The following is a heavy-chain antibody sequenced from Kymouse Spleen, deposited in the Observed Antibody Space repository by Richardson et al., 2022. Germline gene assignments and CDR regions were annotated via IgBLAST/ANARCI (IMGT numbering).Heavy chain of an antibody. Sequence: QVQLQQWGAGLLKPSETLSLTCAVYGGSFSGYYWSWIRQPPGKGLEWIGEINHSGSTNYNPSLKSRVTISVDTSKNQFSLKLSSVTAADTAVYYCARTYSSGWYYYYYGMDVWGQGTTVTVSS. CDR2: INHSGST. CDR1: GGSFSGYY. J-gene: IGHJ6*02. CDR3: ARTYSSGWYYYYYGMDV. D-gene: IGHD6-19*01. V-gene: IGHV4-34*01.